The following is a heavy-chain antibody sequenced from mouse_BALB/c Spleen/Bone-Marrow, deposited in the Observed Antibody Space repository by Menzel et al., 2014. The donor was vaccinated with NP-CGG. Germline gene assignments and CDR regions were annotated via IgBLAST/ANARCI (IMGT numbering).Heavy chain of an antibody. Sequence: EVQLVESGGGLVQPGGSLKLSCAASGFTFSSYTMSWVRQTPEKSLEWVAYISNGGGSTYYPDTVKGRFTISRDNAKNTLYLQMSSLKSEDTAMYYCARHGYYGSRAMDYWGQGTSVTVSS. V-gene: IGHV5-12-2*01. CDR3: ARHGYYGSRAMDY. J-gene: IGHJ4*01. D-gene: IGHD1-1*01. CDR1: GFTFSSYT. CDR2: ISNGGGST.